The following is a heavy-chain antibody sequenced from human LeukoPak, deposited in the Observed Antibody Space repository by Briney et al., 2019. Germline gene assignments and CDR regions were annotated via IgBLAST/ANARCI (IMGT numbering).Heavy chain of an antibody. CDR1: GFTFSSYA. J-gene: IGHJ4*02. Sequence: LRLSCAASGFTFSSYAMSWIRQPPGKGLEWIGYIYYSGSTYYNPSLKSRVTISVDTSKNQFSLKLSSVTAADTAVYYCARYIAVAVGSMRYYFDYWGQGTLVTVSS. CDR3: ARYIAVAVGSMRYYFDY. D-gene: IGHD6-19*01. CDR2: IYYSGST. V-gene: IGHV4-30-4*08.